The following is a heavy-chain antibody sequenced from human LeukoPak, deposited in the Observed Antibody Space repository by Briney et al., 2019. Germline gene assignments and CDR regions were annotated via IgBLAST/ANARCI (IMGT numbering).Heavy chain of an antibody. D-gene: IGHD4-11*01. Sequence: PSETLSLTCTVSGGSIRTYYWSWIRQPPGKGLVWIGYIYTSGSTNYNPSLKSRVTMSLDTSENQFSLKLSSVTAADTAVYYCARGDFYSYYFDYWGQGTLVTVSS. V-gene: IGHV4-4*09. CDR1: GGSIRTYY. J-gene: IGHJ4*02. CDR2: IYTSGST. CDR3: ARGDFYSYYFDY.